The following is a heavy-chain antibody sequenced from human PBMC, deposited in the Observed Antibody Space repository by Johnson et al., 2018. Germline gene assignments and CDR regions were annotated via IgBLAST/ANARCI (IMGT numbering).Heavy chain of an antibody. D-gene: IGHD5-18*01. Sequence: VQLVESGGGLVQPGGSXRLSCAASGFTFSNYWMSWVRQAPGKGLEWVANIKQDGREKYDVDPVKGRVTIARDNSKNTLYLQMNSLRAEDTAVYYWAKDRGAGWIQLWDYYYYYYGMDVWGQGTTVTVSS. CDR1: GFTFSNYW. CDR2: IKQDGREK. CDR3: AKDRGAGWIQLWDYYYYYYGMDV. J-gene: IGHJ6*02. V-gene: IGHV3-7*01.